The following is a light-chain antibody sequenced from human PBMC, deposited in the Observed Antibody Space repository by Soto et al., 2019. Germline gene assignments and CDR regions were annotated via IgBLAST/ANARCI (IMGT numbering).Light chain of an antibody. J-gene: IGKJ1*01. Sequence: DIQMTQSTSTLSASVGDRVTITCRASQSISSWLAWYQQKPGKAPKLLIYDASSLESGVPSRFSGSGSGTEFTLTISSLQPDDFATYISHPDNILWKFGEGTKVDIK. CDR1: QSISSW. CDR3: HPDNILWK. V-gene: IGKV1-5*01. CDR2: DAS.